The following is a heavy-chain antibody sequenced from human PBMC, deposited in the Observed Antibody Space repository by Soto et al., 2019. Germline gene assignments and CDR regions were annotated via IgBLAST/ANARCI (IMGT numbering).Heavy chain of an antibody. D-gene: IGHD1-1*01. V-gene: IGHV3-30*04. J-gene: IGHJ4*02. CDR3: ARELERVFDY. CDR2: IAYDGRNK. Sequence: QVQLVESGGGVVQPGRSLRLSCAASGFTFSSYAMHWVRQAPGKGLEWVAVIAYDGRNKYYADSVKGRFTISRDNSKNTLYLQVNSVRIEDTAVYYFARELERVFDYWGQGTLVTVSS. CDR1: GFTFSSYA.